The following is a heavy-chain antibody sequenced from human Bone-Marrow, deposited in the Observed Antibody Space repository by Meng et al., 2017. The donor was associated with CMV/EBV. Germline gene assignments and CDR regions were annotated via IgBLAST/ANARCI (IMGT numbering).Heavy chain of an antibody. Sequence: GESLKISCAVSGFRFSNFSMHWVRQAPGKGLEWVAVIWYDGSNKYYADSVKGRFTISRDNSKNTLYLQMNSLRAEDTAVYYCARSFFEWRRDYYYYGMDVWGQGTTATVSS. CDR1: GFRFSNFS. CDR2: IWYDGSNK. D-gene: IGHD3-3*01. CDR3: ARSFFEWRRDYYYYGMDV. V-gene: IGHV3-30*04. J-gene: IGHJ6*02.